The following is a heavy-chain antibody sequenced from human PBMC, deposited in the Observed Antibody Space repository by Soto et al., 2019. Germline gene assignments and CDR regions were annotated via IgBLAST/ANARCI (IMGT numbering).Heavy chain of an antibody. J-gene: IGHJ5*02. CDR3: ASPKIAFYNWFDP. Sequence: SETLSLTCTVSGGSMSSSSYYWGWIRQPPGKGLEWIGSIYYSGTTYYNPSLKSRVTISVDTSKNQFSLNLSSVTAADTAVYYCASPKIAFYNWFDPRGQGTPVTVSS. V-gene: IGHV4-39*01. CDR2: IYYSGTT. D-gene: IGHD3-3*02. CDR1: GGSMSSSSYY.